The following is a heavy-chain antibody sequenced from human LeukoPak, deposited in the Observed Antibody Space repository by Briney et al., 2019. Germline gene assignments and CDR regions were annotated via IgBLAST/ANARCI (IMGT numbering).Heavy chain of an antibody. CDR1: GYTLTAYN. J-gene: IGHJ4*02. D-gene: IGHD2-2*01. Sequence: ASVKVSCKGSGYTLTAYNLHWVRQAPGQGLEWLGMINPSGDDPKYAQKFQGRITVTRDTSTRVVYMEMSSLTSEDTSVYYCATSSTGQLLMSYWGQGTLVTVSS. CDR3: ATSSTGQLLMSY. CDR2: INPSGDDP. V-gene: IGHV1-46*01.